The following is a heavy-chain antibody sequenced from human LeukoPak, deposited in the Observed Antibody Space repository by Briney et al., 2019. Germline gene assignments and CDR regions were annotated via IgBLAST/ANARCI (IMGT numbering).Heavy chain of an antibody. CDR1: GGTFSSYA. CDR2: SIPIFGTA. Sequence: SVKVSCKASGGTFSSYAISWVRQAPGQGLEWMGGSIPIFGTANYAQKFRGRVTITPDESTSTAYMELSSLRSEDTAVYYCASTGGIAAAGPDYWGQGTLVTVSS. J-gene: IGHJ4*02. D-gene: IGHD6-13*01. V-gene: IGHV1-69*01. CDR3: ASTGGIAAAGPDY.